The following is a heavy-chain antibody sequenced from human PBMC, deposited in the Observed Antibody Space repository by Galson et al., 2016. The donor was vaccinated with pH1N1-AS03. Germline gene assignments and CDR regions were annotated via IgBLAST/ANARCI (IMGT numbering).Heavy chain of an antibody. D-gene: IGHD6-6*01. CDR1: GFTFGSYW. J-gene: IGHJ5*02. CDR2: IKEDGSEK. CDR3: ARYGSSPWFDP. Sequence: SLRLSCAVSGFTFGSYWMSWVRQAPGKGLEWVANIKEDGSEKSYVDSVKGRFTISRDNSKNSLYLQMNSLRVEDTALYYCARYGSSPWFDPWGQGTLVTVSS. V-gene: IGHV3-7*01.